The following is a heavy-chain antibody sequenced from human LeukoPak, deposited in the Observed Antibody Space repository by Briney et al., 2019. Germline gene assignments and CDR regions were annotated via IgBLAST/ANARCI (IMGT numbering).Heavy chain of an antibody. CDR2: IWYDGSNK. Sequence: GGSLRLSCAASGFTFSNYGMHWVRQAPGKGLEWVAVIWYDGSNKYYADSVKGRFTISRDNSKNTLYQQMNSLRAEDTAVYYCARARNYYGSGSSNYFDYWGQGTLVTVSS. CDR3: ARARNYYGSGSSNYFDY. J-gene: IGHJ4*02. D-gene: IGHD3-10*01. V-gene: IGHV3-33*01. CDR1: GFTFSNYG.